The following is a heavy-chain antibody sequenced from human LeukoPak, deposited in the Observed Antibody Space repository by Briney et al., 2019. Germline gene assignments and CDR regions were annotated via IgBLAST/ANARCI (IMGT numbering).Heavy chain of an antibody. D-gene: IGHD6-6*01. Sequence: GGSLRLSCAASGFTFSSYAMSWVRQAPGKGLEWVSTISGSGGSTYYADSVKGRFTISRDNSKNTLYLQMNTLRAEDTAVYYCAKDDWEYSSPKDPIDYWGQGTLVTVSS. CDR3: AKDDWEYSSPKDPIDY. CDR1: GFTFSSYA. J-gene: IGHJ4*02. CDR2: ISGSGGST. V-gene: IGHV3-23*01.